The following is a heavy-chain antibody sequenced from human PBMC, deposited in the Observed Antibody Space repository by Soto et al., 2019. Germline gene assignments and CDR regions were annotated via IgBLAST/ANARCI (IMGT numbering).Heavy chain of an antibody. D-gene: IGHD1-26*01. J-gene: IGHJ5*02. CDR3: ARVRYSGSSGGNWFDP. V-gene: IGHV1-2*04. CDR2: INPNSGGT. Sequence: ASVKVSCKASGYTFTGYYMHWVRQAPGQGLEWMGWINPNSGGTNYAQKFQGWVTMTRDTSISTAYMELSRLRSDDTAVYYCARVRYSGSSGGNWFDPWGQGTLVTVSS. CDR1: GYTFTGYY.